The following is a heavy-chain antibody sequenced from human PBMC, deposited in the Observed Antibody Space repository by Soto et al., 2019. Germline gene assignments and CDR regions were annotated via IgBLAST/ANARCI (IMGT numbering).Heavy chain of an antibody. J-gene: IGHJ6*02. CDR2: IWYDGSNK. D-gene: IGHD6-13*01. V-gene: IGHV3-33*01. Sequence: QVQLVESGGGVVQPGRSLRLSCAASGFTFSSYGMHWVRQAPGKGLEWVAVIWYDGSNKYYADSVKGRFTISRDNSKNTLYLQMNSLRAEDTAVYYCARSGCGRSSCQWLSQDLYSYYYYGMDVWGQGTTVTVSS. CDR3: ARSGCGRSSCQWLSQDLYSYYYYGMDV. CDR1: GFTFSSYG.